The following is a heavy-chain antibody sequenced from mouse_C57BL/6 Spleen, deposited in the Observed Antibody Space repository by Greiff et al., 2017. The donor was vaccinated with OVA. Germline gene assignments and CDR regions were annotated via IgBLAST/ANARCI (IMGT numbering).Heavy chain of an antibody. V-gene: IGHV1-4*01. CDR2: INPSSGYT. J-gene: IGHJ2*01. Sequence: QVQLQQSGAELARPGASVKMSCKASGYTFTSYTMHWVKQRPGQGLEWIGYINPSSGYTTYNQKFKDKATLPADKSSSPAYLQLTTLPSDASSVFYCARDTPDYGGKGTTRTVAA. CDR1: GYTFTSYT. CDR3: ARDTPDY.